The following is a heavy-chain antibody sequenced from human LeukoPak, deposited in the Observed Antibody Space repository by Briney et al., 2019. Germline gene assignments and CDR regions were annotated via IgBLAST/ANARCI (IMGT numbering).Heavy chain of an antibody. CDR1: GGSISSGGYS. V-gene: IGHV4-30-4*07. CDR3: VRGVTRGYIYAD. D-gene: IGHD5-18*01. J-gene: IGHJ4*02. CDR2: VFTTGTT. Sequence: SETLSLTCAVPGGSISSGGYSWWWVRQPPGKGLEWIGYVFTTGTTYYNPSLNSRVTISLDMSKNQFFLKLRSVTAADTAVYFCVRGVTRGYIYADWGQGTLVTVSS.